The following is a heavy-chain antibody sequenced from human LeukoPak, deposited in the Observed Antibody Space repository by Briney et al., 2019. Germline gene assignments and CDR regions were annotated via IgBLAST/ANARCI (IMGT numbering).Heavy chain of an antibody. CDR2: ISWKSGSI. Sequence: QPGGSLRLSCAASGFTFDDYVIHWVRQAPGKGLEWVSGISWKSGSIGYADSVKGRFTISRDNAKNSLYLQMNSLRAEDTALYYCAKSLTQVTPPTGPLAVAVHGYWGQGTLVTVSS. J-gene: IGHJ4*02. CDR3: AKSLTQVTPPTGPLAVAVHGY. D-gene: IGHD6-19*01. V-gene: IGHV3-9*01. CDR1: GFTFDDYV.